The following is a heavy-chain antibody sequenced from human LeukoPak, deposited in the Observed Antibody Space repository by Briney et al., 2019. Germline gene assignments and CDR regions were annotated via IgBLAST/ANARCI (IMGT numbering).Heavy chain of an antibody. CDR3: AKRASNITMVRGVNPLFDY. CDR2: IKEDGTYT. D-gene: IGHD3-10*01. Sequence: GGSLRLSSAASGFSFSKYWMHWVRQTPGEGLVWVARIKEDGTYTSYADSVKGRFTISRDNARNTVFLQMNSLRAEDTAVYYCAKRASNITMVRGVNPLFDYWGQGTLVTVSS. CDR1: GFSFSKYW. V-gene: IGHV3-74*01. J-gene: IGHJ4*02.